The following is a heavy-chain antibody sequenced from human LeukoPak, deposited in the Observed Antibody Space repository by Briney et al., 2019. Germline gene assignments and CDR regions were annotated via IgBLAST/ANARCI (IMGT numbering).Heavy chain of an antibody. Sequence: GGSLRLSCAASGFTFGSYGMHWVRQAPGKGLEWVAVISYDGSNKYYADSVKGRFTISRDNSKNTLYLQMNSLRAEDTAVYYCARESLGDYYYYMDVWGKGTTVTVSS. J-gene: IGHJ6*03. V-gene: IGHV3-30*19. CDR1: GFTFGSYG. CDR2: ISYDGSNK. CDR3: ARESLGDYYYYMDV. D-gene: IGHD3-10*01.